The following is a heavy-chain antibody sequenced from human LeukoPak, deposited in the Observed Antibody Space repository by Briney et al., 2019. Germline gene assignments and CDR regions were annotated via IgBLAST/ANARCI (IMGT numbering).Heavy chain of an antibody. V-gene: IGHV3-73*01. CDR2: IRSKANSYAT. J-gene: IGHJ5*02. Sequence: GGSLRLSCAASGFTFSGSAMHWVRQASGKGLEWVGRIRSKANSYATAYAASVKGRFTISRDDSKNTAYLQMNSLKTEDTAVYYCTMTTVTTRVSWGQGTLVTVSS. CDR3: TMTTVTTRVS. D-gene: IGHD4-11*01. CDR1: GFTFSGSA.